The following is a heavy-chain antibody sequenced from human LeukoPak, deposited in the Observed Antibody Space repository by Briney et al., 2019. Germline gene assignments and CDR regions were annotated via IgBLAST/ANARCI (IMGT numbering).Heavy chain of an antibody. J-gene: IGHJ4*02. D-gene: IGHD3-10*01. CDR2: ISGSGGST. CDR3: AVIMPPGRGAQLGYFDY. CDR1: GSTFSNYA. Sequence: PGGSLRLSCAASGSTFSNYAMSCVRQAPGKGLEWVSAISGSGGSTYYADSVKGRFTISRDNSKNTLYLQMNSLRAEDTAVYYCAVIMPPGRGAQLGYFDYWGQGTLVTVSS. V-gene: IGHV3-23*01.